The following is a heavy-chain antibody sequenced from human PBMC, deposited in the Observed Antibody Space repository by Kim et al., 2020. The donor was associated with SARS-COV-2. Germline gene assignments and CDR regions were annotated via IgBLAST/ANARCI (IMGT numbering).Heavy chain of an antibody. J-gene: IGHJ6*02. CDR2: ISYDGSNK. CDR1: GFTFSSYG. D-gene: IGHD2-2*01. V-gene: IGHV3-30*18. Sequence: GGSLRLSCAASGFTFSSYGMHWVRQAPGKGLEWVAVISYDGSNKYYADSVKGRFTISRDNSKNTLYLQMNSLRAEDTAVYYCAKVEGYRGYCSSTSCRPGWNYYYGMDVWGQGTTVTVSS. CDR3: AKVEGYRGYCSSTSCRPGWNYYYGMDV.